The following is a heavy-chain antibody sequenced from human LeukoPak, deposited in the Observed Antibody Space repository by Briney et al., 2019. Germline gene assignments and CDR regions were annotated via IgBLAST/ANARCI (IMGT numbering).Heavy chain of an antibody. V-gene: IGHV3-66*01. D-gene: IGHD4-17*01. J-gene: IGHJ4*02. CDR2: IYSGGST. CDR1: GFTFSNAY. Sequence: PGGSLRLSCAASGFTFSNAYMSWVRQAPGKGLEWVSVIYSGGSTYYADSVKGRFTISRDNSKNTLYLQMNSLRAEDTAVYYCARVQTTVTSWYFDYWGQGTLVTVSS. CDR3: ARVQTTVTSWYFDY.